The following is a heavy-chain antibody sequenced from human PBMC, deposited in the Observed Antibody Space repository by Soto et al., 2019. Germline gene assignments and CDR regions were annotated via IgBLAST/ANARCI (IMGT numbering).Heavy chain of an antibody. CDR2: INRDGTEK. CDR1: GFTFNAYW. V-gene: IGHV3-7*05. D-gene: IGHD6-6*01. Sequence: EVQLVESGGGLVQPGGSLRLSCAASGFTFNAYWMTWVRQAPGKGLEWVANINRDGTEKNYVDSVKGRFTVSRDNAKNSLHLQMYSLRAEDTAVYYWVRDRTEYGSYGSSYYDVFDIWGQGTKVIVSS. CDR3: VRDRTEYGSYGSSYYDVFDI. J-gene: IGHJ3*02.